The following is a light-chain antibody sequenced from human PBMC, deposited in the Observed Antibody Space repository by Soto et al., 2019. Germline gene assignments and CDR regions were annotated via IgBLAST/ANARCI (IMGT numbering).Light chain of an antibody. V-gene: IGKV4-1*01. J-gene: IGKJ3*01. CDR1: QSVLFSSNNKNY. CDR3: QQYYRTPLT. CDR2: WAS. Sequence: DIVMTQSPDSLAVSLGERATINCKSSQSVLFSSNNKNYLAWYQQKPGQPPKLLIYWASTRESGVPDRFSGSGSETDFTLTISSLQAEDLAVYYCQQYYRTPLTFGPGTRVDIK.